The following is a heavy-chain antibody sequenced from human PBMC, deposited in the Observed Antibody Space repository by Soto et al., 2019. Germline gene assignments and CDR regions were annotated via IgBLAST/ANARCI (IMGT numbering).Heavy chain of an antibody. CDR2: ITPTTNTI. D-gene: IGHD5-18*01. J-gene: IGHJ4*02. Sequence: PVGSLRLSCAASGFTFSDYHMSWIRQAPGKALEWVSYITPTTNTIYYGDSVKGRFTISRDNAKNSLFLQMSSLRAEDTAVYHCARVIVRFGYVFDYWGQGALVTVSS. V-gene: IGHV3-11*01. CDR1: GFTFSDYH. CDR3: ARVIVRFGYVFDY.